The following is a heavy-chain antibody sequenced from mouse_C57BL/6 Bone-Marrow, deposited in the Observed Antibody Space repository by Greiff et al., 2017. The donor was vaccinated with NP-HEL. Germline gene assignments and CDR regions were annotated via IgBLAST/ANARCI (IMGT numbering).Heavy chain of an antibody. CDR2: IDPEDGDT. Sequence: EVQLQHSGAELVRPGASVKLSCTASGFNIKDYYMHWVKQRPEQGLEWIGRIDPEDGDTEYAPKFQGKATMTAVTASNTAYLQLSSLTSEDTAVYYCTAYYRGSMDYWGQGTSVTVSS. D-gene: IGHD2-14*01. J-gene: IGHJ4*01. V-gene: IGHV14-1*01. CDR3: TAYYRGSMDY. CDR1: GFNIKDYY.